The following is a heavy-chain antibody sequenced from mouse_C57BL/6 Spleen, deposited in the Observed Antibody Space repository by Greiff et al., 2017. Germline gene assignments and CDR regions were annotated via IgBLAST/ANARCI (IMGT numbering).Heavy chain of an antibody. CDR1: GYTFTDYE. CDR2: IDPETGGT. Sequence: VQLQESGAELVRPGASVTLSCKASGYTFTDYEMHWVKQTPVHGLEWIGAIDPETGGTAYNQKFKGKAILTADKSSSTAYMELRSLTSEDSAVYYCTRSGPQAVDAMDYWGQGTSVTVSS. CDR3: TRSGPQAVDAMDY. J-gene: IGHJ4*01. V-gene: IGHV1-15*01. D-gene: IGHD6-1*01.